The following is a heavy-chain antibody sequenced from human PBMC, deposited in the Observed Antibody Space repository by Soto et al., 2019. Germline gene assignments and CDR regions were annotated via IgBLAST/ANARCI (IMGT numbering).Heavy chain of an antibody. CDR1: GFTFSSYG. Sequence: QVQLVESGGGVVQPGRSLRLSCAASGFTFSSYGMHWVRQAPGKGLEWVAVIWYDGSNKYYADSVKGRFTISRDNSKNTLYLQMNSLRAEDTAVYYCARETTVTTYDAFDIWGQGTMVTVSS. CDR2: IWYDGSNK. J-gene: IGHJ3*02. D-gene: IGHD4-17*01. V-gene: IGHV3-33*01. CDR3: ARETTVTTYDAFDI.